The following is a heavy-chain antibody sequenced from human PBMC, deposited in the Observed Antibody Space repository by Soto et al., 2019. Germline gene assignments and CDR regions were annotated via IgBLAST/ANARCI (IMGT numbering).Heavy chain of an antibody. Sequence: HPGGSLRLSCSGSGFIFSHYDMDWVRQAPGKGLEYVSAISSNGGSTYYADSVKGRFTISRDNFKNTLYLQMSSLRVEDTALYYCLKVVRYFDWPQVPDYWGQGTLVTVPS. D-gene: IGHD3-9*01. CDR1: GFIFSHYD. J-gene: IGHJ4*02. CDR3: LKVVRYFDWPQVPDY. V-gene: IGHV3-64D*08. CDR2: ISSNGGST.